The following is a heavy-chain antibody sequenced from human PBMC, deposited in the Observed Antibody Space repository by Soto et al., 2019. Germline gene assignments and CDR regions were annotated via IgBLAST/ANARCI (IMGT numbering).Heavy chain of an antibody. D-gene: IGHD2-8*01. J-gene: IGHJ4*02. CDR1: GGTFSSYA. CDR3: ARSTNPLIYYFDY. Sequence: SVKVSCKASGGTFSSYAISWVRQAPGQGLEWMGGIIPIFGTANYAQKFQGRVTITADKSTSTAYMELSSLRSEDTAVYYCARSTNPLIYYFDYWGQGTLVTVSS. V-gene: IGHV1-69*06. CDR2: IIPIFGTA.